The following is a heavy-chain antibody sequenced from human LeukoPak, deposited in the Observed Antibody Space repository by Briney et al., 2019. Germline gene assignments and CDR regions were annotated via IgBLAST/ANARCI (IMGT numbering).Heavy chain of an antibody. CDR2: FSGSGGST. Sequence: GGSLSLSCAVYGFTLSSHWRSRVRQATGKGLEWVSAFSGSGGSTYYADSVKGRFTISRDNSKNTLYLQMNSLRAEDTAVYYCARDGIVGATDPSYYMDVWGKGTTVTVSS. V-gene: IGHV3-23*01. CDR1: GFTLSSHW. J-gene: IGHJ6*03. CDR3: ARDGIVGATDPSYYMDV. D-gene: IGHD1-26*01.